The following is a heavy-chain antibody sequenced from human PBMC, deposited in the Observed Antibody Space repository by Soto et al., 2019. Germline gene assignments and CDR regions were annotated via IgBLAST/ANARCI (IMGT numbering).Heavy chain of an antibody. V-gene: IGHV1-69*01. CDR2: IIPIFGTA. CDR1: GGTFSSYS. D-gene: IGHD1-26*01. CDR3: ARDGGRHSGGIDY. J-gene: IGHJ4*02. Sequence: QVQLVQSGAEVKKPGSPVKVSCKASGGTFSSYSINWVRQAPGQGLEWMGEIIPIFGTANYAQKFQGRVMMTADETTSTAYMELSSLRSEDTAVYYCARDGGRHSGGIDYWGQGTLVTVSS.